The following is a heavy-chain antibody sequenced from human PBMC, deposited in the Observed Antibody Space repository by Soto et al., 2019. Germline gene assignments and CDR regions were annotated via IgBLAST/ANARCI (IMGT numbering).Heavy chain of an antibody. CDR3: ARLTMIGRWNYFDY. V-gene: IGHV1-18*01. CDR1: GYTFTSYG. J-gene: IGHJ4*02. Sequence: GASVKVSCKASGYTFTSYGISWVRQAPGQGLEWMGWISAYNGNTNYAQKLQGRVTMTTDTSTSTAYMELRSLKTEDTAVYYCARLTMIGRWNYFDYWGQGTLVTVSS. D-gene: IGHD3-22*01. CDR2: ISAYNGNT.